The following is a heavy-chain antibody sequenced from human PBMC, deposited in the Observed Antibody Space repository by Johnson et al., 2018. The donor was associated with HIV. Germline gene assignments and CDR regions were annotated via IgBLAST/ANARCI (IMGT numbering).Heavy chain of an antibody. D-gene: IGHD7-27*01. CDR2: ISYDGSNK. J-gene: IGHJ3*02. V-gene: IGHV3-30*18. Sequence: QVQLVESGGGLVQPGGSLRLSCAASGFTVSSNYMSWVRQAPGKGLEWVAVISYDGSNKYYADSVKGRFTISRDNSNNTLYLQMNSLRAEDTAVYYCAKERSWAFDIWGKGTMVTVS. CDR1: GFTVSSNY. CDR3: AKERSWAFDI.